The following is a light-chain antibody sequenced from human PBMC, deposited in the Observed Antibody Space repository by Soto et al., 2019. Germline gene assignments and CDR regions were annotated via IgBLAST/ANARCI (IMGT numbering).Light chain of an antibody. CDR1: SSDVGAFDY. CDR2: DVT. CDR3: SSYAGSNNWV. V-gene: IGLV2-8*01. J-gene: IGLJ3*02. Sequence: QSVLTQPPSASGSRGQSVAISCTGTSSDVGAFDYVSWYQHHPGKVPKLLIYDVTKRPSGVPDRLSGSKSGNTASLTVSGLQAEDEADYYCSSYAGSNNWVFGGGTKLTVL.